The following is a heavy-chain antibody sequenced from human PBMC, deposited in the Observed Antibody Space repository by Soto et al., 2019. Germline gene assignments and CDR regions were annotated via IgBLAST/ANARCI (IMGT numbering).Heavy chain of an antibody. CDR1: GGSISSGGYY. J-gene: IGHJ6*02. D-gene: IGHD2-2*01. Sequence: SETLSLTCTVSGGSISSGGYYWSWIRQHPGKGLEWIGYIYYSGSTYYNPSLKSRVTISVDTSKNQFSLKLSSVTAADTAVYYCARAVCISISCYVLDYYYGMDVWGQGTTVTVSS. CDR2: IYYSGST. V-gene: IGHV4-31*03. CDR3: ARAVCISISCYVLDYYYGMDV.